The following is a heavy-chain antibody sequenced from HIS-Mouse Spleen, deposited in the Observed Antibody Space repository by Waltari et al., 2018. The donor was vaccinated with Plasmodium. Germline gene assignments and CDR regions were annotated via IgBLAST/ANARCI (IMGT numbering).Heavy chain of an antibody. Sequence: QLQLQESGPGLVKPSETLSLTCTVSGGSISSSSYYWGCIRQPPGKGLEWIGSIYYSGSTYYNPSLKSRVTISVDTSKNQCSLKLSSVTAADTAVYYCARGHCSSTSCYPNWFDPWGQGTLVTVSS. D-gene: IGHD2-2*01. J-gene: IGHJ5*02. CDR3: ARGHCSSTSCYPNWFDP. V-gene: IGHV4-39*07. CDR1: GGSISSSSYY. CDR2: IYYSGST.